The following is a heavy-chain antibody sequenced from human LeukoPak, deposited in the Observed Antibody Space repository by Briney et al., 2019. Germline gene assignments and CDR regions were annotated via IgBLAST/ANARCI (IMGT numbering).Heavy chain of an antibody. D-gene: IGHD3-10*01. V-gene: IGHV4-59*08. J-gene: IGHJ4*02. Sequence: SETLSLTCTVSGGSISSYYWSWIRQPPGKGLEWIGYIYYSGSTNYNPSLKSRVTISVDTSKNQFSLKLSSVTAADTAVYYCARNYYYGGYLDYWGQGTLVTVSS. CDR1: GGSISSYY. CDR3: ARNYYYGGYLDY. CDR2: IYYSGST.